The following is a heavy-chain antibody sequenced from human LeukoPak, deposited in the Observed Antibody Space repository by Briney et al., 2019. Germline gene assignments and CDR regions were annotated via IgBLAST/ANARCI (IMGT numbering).Heavy chain of an antibody. CDR2: IGSSSSYI. CDR1: GFTFSSYS. Sequence: GGSLRLSCAASGFTFSSYSMNWVRQAPGKGLEWVSSIGSSSSYIYYADSVKGRFTISRDNAKNSLYLQMNSLRAEDTAVYYCARDPWVVVVPAAIRGDWFDPWGQGTLVTVSS. CDR3: ARDPWVVVVPAAIRGDWFDP. V-gene: IGHV3-21*01. D-gene: IGHD2-2*01. J-gene: IGHJ5*02.